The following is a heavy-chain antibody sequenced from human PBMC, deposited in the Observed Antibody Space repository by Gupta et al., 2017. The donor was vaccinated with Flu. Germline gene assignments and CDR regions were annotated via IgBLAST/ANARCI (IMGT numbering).Heavy chain of an antibody. CDR3: SRSITGTTEGWFDP. CDR2: IRSNTYGGKT. D-gene: IGHD1-7*01. Sequence: EVQLVESGGGLVQPGRSLRLSCIASGFTLGEYVMSWFRQAPGRGLEWVGFIRSNTYGGKTEYAASGKGRFTISRDDSKSIAYRQMNSLKPEDTGIYYCSRSITGTTEGWFDPWGQGTLVTVSS. V-gene: IGHV3-49*03. J-gene: IGHJ5*02. CDR1: GFTLGEYV.